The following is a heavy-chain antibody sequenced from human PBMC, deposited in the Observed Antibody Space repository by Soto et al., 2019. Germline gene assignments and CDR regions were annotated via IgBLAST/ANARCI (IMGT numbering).Heavy chain of an antibody. CDR1: GFVFASCA. D-gene: IGHD2-15*01. J-gene: IGHJ1*01. CDR2: IVVGSGNT. V-gene: IGHV1-58*01. Sequence: SVKVSCKASGFVFASCAVQWVRQSSGQRLEWMGRIVVGSGNTDYAQKFQERVTLTRDTSTSTVYMELSSLSFDDTAIYYCTGDCCRGGRIHFPYWGKGTLVPVSS. CDR3: TGDCCRGGRIHFPY.